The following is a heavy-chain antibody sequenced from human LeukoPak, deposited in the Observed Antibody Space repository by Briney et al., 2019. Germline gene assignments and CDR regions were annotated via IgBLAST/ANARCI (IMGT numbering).Heavy chain of an antibody. CDR2: INGNTGGT. Sequence: ASVKLSCNASGYIFTAYYMHWVRQAPGQGPEWMGWINGNTGGTNYARKFRGRVTMTRDTSITTAYMEVSGLRSDDTAVYFCTRGEIDGPDFDQWGQGTLVTVSS. CDR3: TRGEIDGPDFDQ. V-gene: IGHV1-2*02. CDR1: GYIFTAYY. J-gene: IGHJ4*02. D-gene: IGHD5-24*01.